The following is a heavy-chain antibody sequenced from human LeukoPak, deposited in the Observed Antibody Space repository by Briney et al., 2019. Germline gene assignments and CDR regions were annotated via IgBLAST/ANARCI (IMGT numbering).Heavy chain of an antibody. V-gene: IGHV3-21*01. Sequence: PGGSLRLSCAVSGFTFTKYAMTWVRQAPGKGLEWVSSISSSSSYIYYADSVKGRFTISRDNAKNSLYLQMNSLRAEDTAVYYCARVHGIAAAGPHRGAFDIWGQGTMVTVSS. CDR3: ARVHGIAAAGPHRGAFDI. CDR1: GFTFTKYA. D-gene: IGHD6-13*01. CDR2: ISSSSSYI. J-gene: IGHJ3*02.